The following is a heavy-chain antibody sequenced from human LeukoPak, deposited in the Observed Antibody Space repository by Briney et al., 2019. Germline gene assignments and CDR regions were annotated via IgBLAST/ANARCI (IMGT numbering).Heavy chain of an antibody. CDR1: GYSFTNYW. J-gene: IGHJ4*02. CDR3: ARQGYGNYLFDY. Sequence: GESLKISCKGSGYSFTNYWIAWVRQVPGKGLEWMGIMYPGDSDTRYSPSFQGQVTISADKSISTAYLQWSILKASDTAMYYCARQGYGNYLFDYWGQGTLVTVSS. V-gene: IGHV5-51*01. CDR2: MYPGDSDT. D-gene: IGHD4-11*01.